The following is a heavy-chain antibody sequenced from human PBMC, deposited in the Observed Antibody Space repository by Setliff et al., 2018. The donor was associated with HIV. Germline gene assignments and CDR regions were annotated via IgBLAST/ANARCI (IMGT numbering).Heavy chain of an antibody. V-gene: IGHV4-59*11. CDR1: GGSISSHY. Sequence: SETLSLTCTVSGGSISSHYWSWIRQPPGKGLEWVGLIYYTGIPTYNPSLSSRVTISVDTSKNQFSLKLTSVTAADTAVYYCARVLSNGWSGGVDYWGQGILVTVSS. D-gene: IGHD6-19*01. J-gene: IGHJ4*02. CDR2: IYYTGIP. CDR3: ARVLSNGWSGGVDY.